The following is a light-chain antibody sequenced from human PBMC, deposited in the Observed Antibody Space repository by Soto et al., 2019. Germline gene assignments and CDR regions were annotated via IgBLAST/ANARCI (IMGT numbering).Light chain of an antibody. V-gene: IGKV1-39*01. CDR1: QTISTY. CDR3: EQSHCIPYT. Sequence: DIQMTQSPSSLSSSVGDRVTITCRASQTISTYLNGYQQKPGKAPKLLIYAASTLQSGVPPRFSGSRSGTAFTLTITSLQPEDFATYYWEQSHCIPYTFGQGTKLEIK. J-gene: IGKJ2*01. CDR2: AAS.